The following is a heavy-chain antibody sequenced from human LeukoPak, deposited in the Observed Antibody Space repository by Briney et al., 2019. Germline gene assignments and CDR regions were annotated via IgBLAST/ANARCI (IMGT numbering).Heavy chain of an antibody. D-gene: IGHD3-22*01. CDR1: GFTFSSYS. CDR3: ARVTGTMILPTGACDI. J-gene: IGHJ3*02. CDR2: ISTTSRTI. Sequence: PGGSLRLSCAASGFTFSSYSMTWVRQAPGKGLEWVSYISTTSRTIYYADSVKGRFTISRDNAKNSLYLQMNSLRAKDTAVYYCARVTGTMILPTGACDIWGQGTMVTVSS. V-gene: IGHV3-48*01.